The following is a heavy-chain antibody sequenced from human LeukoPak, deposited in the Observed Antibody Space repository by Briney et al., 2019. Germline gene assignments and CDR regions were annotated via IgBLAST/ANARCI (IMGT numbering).Heavy chain of an antibody. D-gene: IGHD6-19*01. J-gene: IGHJ4*02. Sequence: HPGGSLRLSCAASGFTFSSYSMNWVRQAPGKGLEWVSYISSSGSTIYYADSVKGRFTISRDSAKNSLYLQMNSLRAEDTAVYYCARAVAGKFDYWGQGTLVTVSS. CDR3: ARAVAGKFDY. CDR1: GFTFSSYS. CDR2: ISSSGSTI. V-gene: IGHV3-48*04.